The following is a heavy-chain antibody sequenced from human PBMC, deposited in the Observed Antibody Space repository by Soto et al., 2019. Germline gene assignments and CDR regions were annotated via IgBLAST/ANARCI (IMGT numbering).Heavy chain of an antibody. D-gene: IGHD2-2*01. CDR1: GYTFTSYA. J-gene: IGHJ6*02. CDR3: PRDAGKLVPFWYPMVF. CDR2: INAGTGNT. Sequence: QVQLVQSGAEEKKPGASVKVSCKASGYTFTSYAMHWVRQAPGQSLEWMGWINAGTGNTKYSQKFQGRVTITRDTFASRACMERSSLISEDTAVRHFPRDAGKLVPFWYPMVFWGQWTTVTVSS. V-gene: IGHV1-3*05.